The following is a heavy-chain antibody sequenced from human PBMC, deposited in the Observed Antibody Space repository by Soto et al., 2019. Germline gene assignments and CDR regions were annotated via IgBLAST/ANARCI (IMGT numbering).Heavy chain of an antibody. Sequence: EVQLLASGGGLVQPGGSLTLSCAASGFDFSGYAMSWVRQAPGKGLQWVSTIGTAGDTYYPGSVKGRFTISRDNAKNSLYLQMNSLRAGDTAVYYCARSREQLRYYGMDVWGQGTTVTVSS. CDR1: GFDFSGYA. CDR3: ARSREQLRYYGMDV. CDR2: IGTAGDT. J-gene: IGHJ6*02. V-gene: IGHV3-13*01. D-gene: IGHD6-6*01.